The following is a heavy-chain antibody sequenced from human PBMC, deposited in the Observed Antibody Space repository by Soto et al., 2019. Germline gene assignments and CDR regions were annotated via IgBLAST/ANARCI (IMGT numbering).Heavy chain of an antibody. CDR1: GFTFSSYA. V-gene: IGHV3-30-3*01. J-gene: IGHJ4*02. Sequence: GGSLRLSCAASGFTFSSYAMHWVRQAPGKGLEWVAVISYDGSNKYYADSVKGRFTISRDNSKNTLYLQMNSLRAEDTAVYYCVTDSDYYDSSGYYLLFDYWGQGTLVTVSS. CDR3: VTDSDYYDSSGYYLLFDY. CDR2: ISYDGSNK. D-gene: IGHD3-22*01.